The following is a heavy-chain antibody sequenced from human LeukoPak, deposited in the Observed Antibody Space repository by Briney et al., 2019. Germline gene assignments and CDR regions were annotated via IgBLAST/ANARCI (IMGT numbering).Heavy chain of an antibody. CDR2: ISYDGRNK. D-gene: IGHD4-17*01. CDR1: GFTFRSFG. V-gene: IGHV3-30*18. J-gene: IGHJ4*02. CDR3: AKDGQYGDYGEFYFDY. Sequence: GRSLRLSCAASGFTFRSFGMHWVRQAPGKGLEWVAVISYDGRNKYYADSVKGRFTLSRDNSKNTLYLQMNSLRAEDTAVYYCAKDGQYGDYGEFYFDYWGQGTLVTVSS.